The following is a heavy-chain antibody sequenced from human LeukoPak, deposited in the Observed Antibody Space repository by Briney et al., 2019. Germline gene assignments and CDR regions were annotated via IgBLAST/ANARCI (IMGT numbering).Heavy chain of an antibody. V-gene: IGHV3-23*01. CDR3: ARDRTYTMDV. CDR1: GLTFSSYA. J-gene: IGHJ6*02. D-gene: IGHD4-11*01. Sequence: PGGSLRLSCAASGLTFSSYAMSWVRQAPGKGLEWVSAISGSSGHTYYADSVKGRFTISRDNSKNTLYLQMNSLRAEDTAVYYCARDRTYTMDVWGQGTTVTVSS. CDR2: ISGSSGHT.